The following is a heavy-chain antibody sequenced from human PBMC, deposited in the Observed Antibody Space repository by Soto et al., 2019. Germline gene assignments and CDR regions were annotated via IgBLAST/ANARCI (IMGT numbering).Heavy chain of an antibody. Sequence: QVQVVQSGAEVKKPGASVKVSCKASGYTFINYYMHWVRQAPGQGLEWLGRIIPSDGSTHYAQRLQDRVIMTRVTSTSTVYMELNSLRSEDSAVYYCARGGPELATIGSFDYWGQGTLVTVSS. CDR2: IIPSDGST. CDR3: ARGGPELATIGSFDY. J-gene: IGHJ4*02. D-gene: IGHD5-12*01. CDR1: GYTFINYY. V-gene: IGHV1-46*04.